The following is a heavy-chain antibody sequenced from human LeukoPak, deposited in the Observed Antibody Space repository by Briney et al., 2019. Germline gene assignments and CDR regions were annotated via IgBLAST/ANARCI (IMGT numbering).Heavy chain of an antibody. V-gene: IGHV4-59*08. D-gene: IGHD6-6*01. CDR2: IYYSGST. J-gene: IGHJ5*02. CDR1: GGSVSGYY. CDR3: ARRGVAAIFDP. Sequence: SETRSLTCTVSGGSVSGYYWSWIRQPPGKGLEWIAYIYYSGSTTYNPSLESRVTVSLDTSKNQFSLRLTSVAAADTAVYYCARRGVAAIFDPWGQGTRVTVSS.